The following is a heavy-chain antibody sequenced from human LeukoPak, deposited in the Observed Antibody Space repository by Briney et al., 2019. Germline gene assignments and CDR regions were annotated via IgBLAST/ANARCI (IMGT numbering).Heavy chain of an antibody. CDR3: AKGPVEYYYDSSGYYDY. V-gene: IGHV3-23*01. J-gene: IGHJ4*02. CDR2: ISGSGGST. D-gene: IGHD3-22*01. CDR1: GFTFSSYA. Sequence: GGSLRLSCAASGFTFSSYAMSWVRQAPGKGLEWVSAISGSGGSTYYADSVKGRFTISRDNSKNTLYLQMNSLRAEDTAVYYCAKGPVEYYYDSSGYYDYWGQGTLVTVSS.